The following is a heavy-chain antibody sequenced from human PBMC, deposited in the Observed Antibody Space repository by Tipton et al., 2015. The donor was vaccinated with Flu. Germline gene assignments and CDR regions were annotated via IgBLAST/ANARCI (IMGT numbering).Heavy chain of an antibody. CDR2: ISWNSGSI. CDR3: AKDNRGGCSGGSCYFYYYGMDV. CDR1: GFTFDDYA. D-gene: IGHD2-15*01. Sequence: SLRLSCAASGFTFDDYAMHWVRQAPGKGLEWVSGISWNSGSIGYADSVKGRFTISRDNAKNSLYLQMNSLRAEDTALYYCAKDNRGGCSGGSCYFYYYGMDVWGRGTTVTVSS. V-gene: IGHV3-9*01. J-gene: IGHJ6*02.